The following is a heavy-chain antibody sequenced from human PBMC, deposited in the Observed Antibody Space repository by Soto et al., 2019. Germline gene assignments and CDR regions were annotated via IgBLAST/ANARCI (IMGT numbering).Heavy chain of an antibody. CDR2: IKADGSEI. CDR1: GFTFPNYW. D-gene: IGHD3-10*01. J-gene: IGHJ4*02. Sequence: QLVESGGGFVQPGGSLRLSCAASGFTFPNYWMSWVRQAPGKELEWVANIKADGSEIYYLDSVKGRFSISRDNAENSLYLQLNSLRGEDTAVYYCAREGLTIGSYFDHWGQGTLVTVSS. V-gene: IGHV3-7*01. CDR3: AREGLTIGSYFDH.